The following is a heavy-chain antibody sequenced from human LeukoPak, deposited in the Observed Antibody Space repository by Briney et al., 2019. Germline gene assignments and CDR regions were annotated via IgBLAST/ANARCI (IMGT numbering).Heavy chain of an antibody. V-gene: IGHV4-59*01. CDR1: GGSISSYY. J-gene: IGHJ3*02. CDR3: ARELEYYYDSSGLAAPDAFDI. CDR2: IYYSGST. D-gene: IGHD3-22*01. Sequence: PSETLSLTCTVSGGSISSYYWSWIQQPPGKGLEWIGYIYYSGSTNYNPSLKSRVTISVDTSKNQFSLRLSSVTAADTAVYYCARELEYYYDSSGLAAPDAFDIWGQGTMVTVSS.